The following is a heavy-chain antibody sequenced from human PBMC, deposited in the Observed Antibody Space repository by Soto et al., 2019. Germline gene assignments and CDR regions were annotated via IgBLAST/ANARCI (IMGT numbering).Heavy chain of an antibody. J-gene: IGHJ3*02. Sequence: HGESLKISFKGSGYSFTSYLISWVRQVPGKGLEWMARIDPSDSYTNYSPSFQGHVTISADKSISTAYLQWTSLKASDTAMYYCARHVSIAAPDILGTGKMVTV. CDR2: IDPSDSYT. V-gene: IGHV5-10-1*01. D-gene: IGHD6-25*01. CDR3: ARHVSIAAPDI. CDR1: GYSFTSYL.